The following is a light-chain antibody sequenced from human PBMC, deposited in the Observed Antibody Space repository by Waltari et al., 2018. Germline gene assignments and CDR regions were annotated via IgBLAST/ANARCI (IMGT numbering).Light chain of an antibody. CDR3: SSYTSSDSLV. CDR2: DVS. CDR1: SSDVDCQNN. Sequence: QSALTQPSSVSGSPGQSITFSCSGSSSDVDCQNNVSWYQHHPGKAPKLMIYDVSNRPSGISHRFSASKSGNTASRTISGLQAEDEADYYCSSYTSSDSLVFGTGTAVTVL. V-gene: IGLV2-14*01. J-gene: IGLJ1*01.